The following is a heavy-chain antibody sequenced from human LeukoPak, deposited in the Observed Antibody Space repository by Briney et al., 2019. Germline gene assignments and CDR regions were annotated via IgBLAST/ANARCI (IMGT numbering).Heavy chain of an antibody. Sequence: GGSLRLSCSASGFTFNNYAMSRVRQAPGKGLEWVSGLSGRGDSKYYAGSVNGRFNISRDNANNRLYLQMNNMRAEDTAVYYCAKDFRDTSMFTDGYFDFWGQGTLVTVSS. D-gene: IGHD5-24*01. CDR2: LSGRGDSK. J-gene: IGHJ4*02. CDR3: AKDFRDTSMFTDGYFDF. CDR1: GFTFNNYA. V-gene: IGHV3-23*01.